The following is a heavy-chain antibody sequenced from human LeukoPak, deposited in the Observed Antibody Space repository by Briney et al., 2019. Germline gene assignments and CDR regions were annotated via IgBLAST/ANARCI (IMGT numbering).Heavy chain of an antibody. CDR3: AKDTSVVAASHFDY. J-gene: IGHJ4*02. Sequence: GGSLRLSCAASGFTFSSYAMHWVRQAPGKGLEWVAFIRYDGSNKYYADSVKGRFTISRDNSKNTLYLQMNSLRAEDTAVYYCAKDTSVVAASHFDYWGQGTLVTVSS. V-gene: IGHV3-30*02. D-gene: IGHD2-15*01. CDR1: GFTFSSYA. CDR2: IRYDGSNK.